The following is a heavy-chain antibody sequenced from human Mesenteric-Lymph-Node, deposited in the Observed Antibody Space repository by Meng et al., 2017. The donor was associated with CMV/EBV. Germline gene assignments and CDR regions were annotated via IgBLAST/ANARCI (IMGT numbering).Heavy chain of an antibody. CDR1: GFRFSSYA. Sequence: GESLKISCEASGFRFSSYAMHWVRQAPGKGLDWVAVISYDGSNTYYEDSVKGRFTISRDNSKNTLYLQMNSLRAEDTAVYYCAKGEIIVVPSVVAPIYYYYGMDVWGQGTTVTVSS. V-gene: IGHV3-30*04. J-gene: IGHJ6*02. CDR2: ISYDGSNT. D-gene: IGHD2-2*01. CDR3: AKGEIIVVPSVVAPIYYYYGMDV.